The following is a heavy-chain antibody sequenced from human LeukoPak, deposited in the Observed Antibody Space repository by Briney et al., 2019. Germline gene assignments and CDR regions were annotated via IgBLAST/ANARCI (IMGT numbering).Heavy chain of an antibody. CDR1: GGSISSSSYY. CDR3: ARVLAPPRDTIAVAGTYRDYYYYGMDV. D-gene: IGHD6-19*01. CDR2: IYYSGST. Sequence: SETLSLTCTVSGGSISSSSYYWGWIRQPPGKGLEWIGSIYYSGSTYYNPSLKSRVTISVDTSKNQFSLKLSSVTAADTAVYYCARVLAPPRDTIAVAGTYRDYYYYGMDVWGQGTTVTVSS. V-gene: IGHV4-39*07. J-gene: IGHJ6*02.